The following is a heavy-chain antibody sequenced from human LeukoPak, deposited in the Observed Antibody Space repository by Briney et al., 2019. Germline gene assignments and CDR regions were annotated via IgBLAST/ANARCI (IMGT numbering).Heavy chain of an antibody. V-gene: IGHV3-21*01. CDR3: ARDPSGCSGGSCYYRY. Sequence: GGSLRLSCAASGFTFSSYSMNWVRQAPGKGLEWVSSISSSSSYIYYADSVNGRFNISRDNAKNSLYLQMNSLRAEDTAVYYCARDPSGCSGGSCYYRYWGQGTLVTVSS. D-gene: IGHD2-15*01. CDR2: ISSSSSYI. CDR1: GFTFSSYS. J-gene: IGHJ4*02.